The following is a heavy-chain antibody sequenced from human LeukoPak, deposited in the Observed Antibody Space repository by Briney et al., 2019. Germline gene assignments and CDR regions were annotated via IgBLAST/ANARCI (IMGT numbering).Heavy chain of an antibody. V-gene: IGHV3-7*03. CDR2: IKEDGSVK. J-gene: IGHJ4*02. Sequence: GGSLRLSCAASGFSFTSYWMSWVRQAPGKGLEWVANIKEDGSVKFYVDSVRGRYTISRDNTKNSLYLQMNGLRAEDTAMYYCARGDFNDLRYGCWGQGSLVTVSS. D-gene: IGHD2-21*02. CDR1: GFSFTSYW. CDR3: ARGDFNDLRYGC.